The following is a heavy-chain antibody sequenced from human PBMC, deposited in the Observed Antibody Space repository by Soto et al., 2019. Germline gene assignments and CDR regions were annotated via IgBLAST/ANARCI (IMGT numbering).Heavy chain of an antibody. J-gene: IGHJ6*02. CDR3: LKYCSSTSCYSYYAMDV. CDR1: GFTFSSNA. V-gene: IGHV3-23*01. D-gene: IGHD2-2*01. Sequence: GGSLRLSCVASGFTFSSNAMGWVRQAPGKXLEWVSSISGRGGDSTYYADSVKGRFTISRDNSKNTLYLQMNSLRAEDTAIYYCLKYCSSTSCYSYYAMDVWGQGTTVTVSS. CDR2: ISGRGGDST.